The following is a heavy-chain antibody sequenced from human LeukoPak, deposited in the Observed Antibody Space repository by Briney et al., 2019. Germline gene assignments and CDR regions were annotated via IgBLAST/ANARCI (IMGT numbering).Heavy chain of an antibody. J-gene: IGHJ4*02. D-gene: IGHD6-19*01. CDR1: GFTFSSYE. V-gene: IGHV3-48*03. Sequence: GGSLRLSCAASGFTFSSYEMNWVRQAPGKGLEWVSYISSSGSTMYYADSVKGRFTISRDNAKNSLSLQMNSLRAEDTAVYYCARDLRSSGWSHDGGFDYWGQGTLVTVSS. CDR3: ARDLRSSGWSHDGGFDY. CDR2: ISSSGSTM.